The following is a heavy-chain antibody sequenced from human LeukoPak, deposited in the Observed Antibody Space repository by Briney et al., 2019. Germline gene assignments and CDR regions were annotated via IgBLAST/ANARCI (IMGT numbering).Heavy chain of an antibody. V-gene: IGHV4-61*02. CDR2: IYTSGST. CDR3: ARAPITMVREKAFDI. D-gene: IGHD3-10*01. J-gene: IGHJ3*02. Sequence: PSQTLSLTCTVSGGSISSGSYYWSWIRQPAGKGLEWIGRIYTSGSTNYNPSLKSRVTISVDTSKNQSSLKLSSETAADTAVYYCARAPITMVREKAFDIWGQGTMVTVSS. CDR1: GGSISSGSYY.